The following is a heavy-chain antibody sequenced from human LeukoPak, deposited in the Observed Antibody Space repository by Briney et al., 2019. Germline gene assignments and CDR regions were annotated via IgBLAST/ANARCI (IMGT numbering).Heavy chain of an antibody. D-gene: IGHD6-19*01. CDR2: INWNGGST. V-gene: IGHV3-20*04. Sequence: PGGSLRLSCVASGFTFSSYAMNWVRQAPGKGLEWVSGINWNGGSTGYADSVKGRFTISRDNAKNSLYLQMNSLRAEDTALYYCARQWLGGGYFDYWGQGTLVTVSS. J-gene: IGHJ4*02. CDR3: ARQWLGGGYFDY. CDR1: GFTFSSYA.